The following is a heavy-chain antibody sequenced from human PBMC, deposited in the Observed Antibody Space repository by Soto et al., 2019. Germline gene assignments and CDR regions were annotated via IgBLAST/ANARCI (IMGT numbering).Heavy chain of an antibody. J-gene: IGHJ6*02. CDR3: ATTTGYSYYYYGMGV. Sequence: QVQLVQSGAEVKKPGASVKVSCKASGYHLTSYGISWVRQAPGQGLEWMGWISAYNGDTNYAQKFQGGGTLTTDTSTSTAYMELRSLRSDDTAVYYCATTTGYSYYYYGMGVWGQGTTVTVSS. CDR1: GYHLTSYG. D-gene: IGHD3-9*01. CDR2: ISAYNGDT. V-gene: IGHV1-18*01.